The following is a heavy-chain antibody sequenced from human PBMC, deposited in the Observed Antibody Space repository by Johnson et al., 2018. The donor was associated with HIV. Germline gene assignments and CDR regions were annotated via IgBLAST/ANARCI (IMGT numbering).Heavy chain of an antibody. CDR3: ARGGWAVLDAFDI. CDR2: IRYDGSNK. Sequence: QVQLVESGGGVVQPGGSLRLSCATSVFMFSNYGMHWVRQAPGKGLEWVAFIRYDGSNKYYADSVKGRFTISRDNSKNTLYLQMNSLRAEDTAVYYCARGGWAVLDAFDIWGQGTMVTVSS. J-gene: IGHJ3*02. CDR1: VFMFSNYG. D-gene: IGHD2-15*01. V-gene: IGHV3-30*02.